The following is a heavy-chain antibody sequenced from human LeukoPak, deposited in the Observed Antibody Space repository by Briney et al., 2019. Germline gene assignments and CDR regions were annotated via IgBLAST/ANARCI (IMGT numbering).Heavy chain of an antibody. V-gene: IGHV4-59*08. Sequence: SETLSLTCAVSGGSISSYYWSWIRQPPGKGLEWIGYIYYSGSTNYNPSLKSRVTISVDTSKNQFSLKLSSVTAADTAVYYCARTYYDSSGYYLESYWYFDLWGRGTLVTVSS. CDR3: ARTYYDSSGYYLESYWYFDL. D-gene: IGHD3-22*01. CDR2: IYYSGST. CDR1: GGSISSYY. J-gene: IGHJ2*01.